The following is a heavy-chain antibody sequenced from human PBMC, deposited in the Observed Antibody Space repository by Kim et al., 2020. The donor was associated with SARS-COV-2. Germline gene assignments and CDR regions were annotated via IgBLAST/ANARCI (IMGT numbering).Heavy chain of an antibody. CDR3: AGSGYDWANWFDP. CDR1: GYTFTGYY. D-gene: IGHD5-12*01. CDR2: INPNSGGT. J-gene: IGHJ5*02. Sequence: ASVKVSCKASGYTFTGYYMHWVRQAPGQGLEWMGWINPNSGGTNYAQKFQGWVTMTGDTSISTAYMELSRLRSDDTAVYYCAGSGYDWANWFDPWGQGTLVTVSS. V-gene: IGHV1-2*04.